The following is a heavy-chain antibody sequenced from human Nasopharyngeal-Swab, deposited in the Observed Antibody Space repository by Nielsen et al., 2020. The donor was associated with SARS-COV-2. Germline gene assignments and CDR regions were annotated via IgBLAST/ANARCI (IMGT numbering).Heavy chain of an antibody. CDR2: ISWNSGSI. Sequence: LKISCAASGFTFVDYAMHWVRQAPGKGLEWVSGISWNSGSIGYADSVKGRFTISRDNAKNSLYLQMNSLRAEDTALYYCAKGGYCSGGSCFNWFDPWGQGTLVTVSS. J-gene: IGHJ5*02. D-gene: IGHD2-15*01. CDR3: AKGGYCSGGSCFNWFDP. V-gene: IGHV3-9*01. CDR1: GFTFVDYA.